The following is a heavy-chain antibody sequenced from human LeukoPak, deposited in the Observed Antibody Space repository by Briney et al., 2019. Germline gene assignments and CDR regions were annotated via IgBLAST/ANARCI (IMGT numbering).Heavy chain of an antibody. CDR1: GFTFSSYA. CDR2: IRGSGGST. V-gene: IGHV3-23*01. CDR3: AKFPSYQYYYYYMNV. J-gene: IGHJ6*03. Sequence: GGSLRLSCAASGFTFSSYAMSWVRQAPGQGLEWVSGIRGSGGSTYYADSVKGRFTISRDNSKSTLYLQMNSLRAEDTAVYYCAKFPSYQYYYYYMNVWGKGTTVTVSS.